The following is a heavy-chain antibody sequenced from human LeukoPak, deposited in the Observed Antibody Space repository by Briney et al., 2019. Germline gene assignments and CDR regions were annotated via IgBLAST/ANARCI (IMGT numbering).Heavy chain of an antibody. Sequence: QAGRSLRLSCAASGFTFNNYGMHWVRQAPGKGLEWVAVIWYDGSNKYYADSVKGRFTISRDNSKNTLYLQMNSLRPDDTAVYYCAKIAATDPIDFWGQGTLVTVSS. CDR1: GFTFNNYG. CDR2: IWYDGSNK. CDR3: AKIAATDPIDF. J-gene: IGHJ4*02. V-gene: IGHV3-33*06. D-gene: IGHD6-13*01.